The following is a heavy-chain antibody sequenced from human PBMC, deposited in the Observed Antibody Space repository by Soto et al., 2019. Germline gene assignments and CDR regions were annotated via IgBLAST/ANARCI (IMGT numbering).Heavy chain of an antibody. CDR3: AIDLDYYGSGSHYYYGMGV. CDR1: GGTFSRYA. J-gene: IGHJ6*02. D-gene: IGHD3-10*01. CDR2: IVPIYGTR. Sequence: QVQLVQSGAEVKKPGSSVKVSCKASGGTFSRYAFSWVRQAPGQGLEWMGGIVPIYGTRGFAQKFQGRLTITADAPTRTAYMELSSLRSEDTAVYYCAIDLDYYGSGSHYYYGMGVWGQGTTVTVSS. V-gene: IGHV1-69*01.